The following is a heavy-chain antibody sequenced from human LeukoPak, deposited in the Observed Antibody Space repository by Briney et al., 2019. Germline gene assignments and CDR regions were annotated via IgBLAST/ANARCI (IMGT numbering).Heavy chain of an antibody. V-gene: IGHV1-46*01. Sequence: ASVKVSCKASGYTFTSYYMHWVRQAPGQGLEWMGIINPSGGSTSYAQKFQGRVTMTRDTSTSTVYMELSNLRSEDTAVYYCARDILTGYSQYYFDYWGQGTLVTVSS. CDR2: INPSGGST. CDR3: ARDILTGYSQYYFDY. CDR1: GYTFTSYY. J-gene: IGHJ4*02. D-gene: IGHD3-9*01.